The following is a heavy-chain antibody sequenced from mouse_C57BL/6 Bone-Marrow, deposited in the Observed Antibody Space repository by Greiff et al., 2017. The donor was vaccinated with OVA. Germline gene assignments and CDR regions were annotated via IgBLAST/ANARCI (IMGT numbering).Heavy chain of an antibody. D-gene: IGHD3-2*02. CDR1: GYAFSSSW. V-gene: IGHV1-82*01. Sequence: QVQLKESGPELVKPGASVKISCKASGYAFSSSWMNWVKQRPGKGLEWIGRIYPGDGDTNFNGKFKGKATLTADKSSSTAYMQLSSLTSEDSAVYFCAPGSGAMDYWGQGTSVTVSS. J-gene: IGHJ4*01. CDR2: IYPGDGDT. CDR3: APGSGAMDY.